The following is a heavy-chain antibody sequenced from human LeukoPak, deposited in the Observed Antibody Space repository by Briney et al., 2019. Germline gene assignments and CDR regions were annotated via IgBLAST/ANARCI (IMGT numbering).Heavy chain of an antibody. CDR2: INHSGST. CDR1: GGSISSYY. Sequence: SETLSLTCTVAGGSISSYYWSWIRQPPGKGLEWIGEINHSGSTNYNPSLKSRVTISVDTSKNQFSLKLSSVTAADTAVYYCARMRDEGTMTVVVTPLHYFDYWGQGTLVTVSS. CDR3: ARMRDEGTMTVVVTPLHYFDY. D-gene: IGHD3-22*01. V-gene: IGHV4-34*01. J-gene: IGHJ4*02.